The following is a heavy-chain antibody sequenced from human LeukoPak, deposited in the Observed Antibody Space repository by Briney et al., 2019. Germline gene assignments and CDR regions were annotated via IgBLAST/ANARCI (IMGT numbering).Heavy chain of an antibody. CDR1: GGSISSYY. CDR2: IYYSGST. V-gene: IGHV4-59*01. CDR3: ARFSSGWYPNFDY. D-gene: IGHD6-19*01. J-gene: IGHJ4*02. Sequence: KTSETLSLTCTVSGGSISSYYWSWIRQPPGKGLEWIGYIYYSGSTNYNPSLKSRVTISVDTSKNQFSLKLSSVTAADTAVYYCARFSSGWYPNFDYWGQGTLVTVSS.